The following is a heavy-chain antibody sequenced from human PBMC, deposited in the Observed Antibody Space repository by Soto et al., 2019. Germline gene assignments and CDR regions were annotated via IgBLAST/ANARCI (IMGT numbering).Heavy chain of an antibody. CDR1: GDSVSTNSAT. CDR3: ARLIGNSWLDS. CDR2: TYYRSKWYN. D-gene: IGHD2-8*01. V-gene: IGHV6-1*01. J-gene: IGHJ5*01. Sequence: QVQLQQSGPGLVKPSQTLSLTCAISGDSVSTNSATWDGIRQSPSRGLEWLGRTYYRSKWYNDYAVSVKGRITINPDTSNNQLSLQLNSVTPDDTAVYYCARLIGNSWLDSWGQGTLVTVSS.